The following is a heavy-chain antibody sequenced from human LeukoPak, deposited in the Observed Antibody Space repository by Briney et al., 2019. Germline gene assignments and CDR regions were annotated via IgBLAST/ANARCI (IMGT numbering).Heavy chain of an antibody. CDR2: ISYSGST. Sequence: SETLSLTCTVSGGSISSSNYYWGWIRQPPGQGLEWIGSISYSGSTYYHPSLKSRVTISVDTSKNQFSLKLSSVTAADTAVYYCATRIDMVRGVIIKGAFTVWGQGTVVTVSS. J-gene: IGHJ3*01. V-gene: IGHV4-39*07. CDR1: GGSISSSNYY. D-gene: IGHD3-10*01. CDR3: ATRIDMVRGVIIKGAFTV.